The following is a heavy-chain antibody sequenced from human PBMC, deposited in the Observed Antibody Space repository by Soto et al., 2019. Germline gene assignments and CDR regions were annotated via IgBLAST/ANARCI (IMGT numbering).Heavy chain of an antibody. D-gene: IGHD3-22*01. CDR3: ARSVFGYYYDSSGSHLDY. V-gene: IGHV1-46*01. Sequence: QVQLVQSGAEVKKPGASVKVSCKASGYTFTSYYMNWVRQAPGQGLEWMGIINPSGGSTSYAQKFQGRVTMTRDTSTSTVYMELSSLRSEDTAVYYCARSVFGYYYDSSGSHLDYWGQGTLVTVSS. J-gene: IGHJ4*02. CDR2: INPSGGST. CDR1: GYTFTSYY.